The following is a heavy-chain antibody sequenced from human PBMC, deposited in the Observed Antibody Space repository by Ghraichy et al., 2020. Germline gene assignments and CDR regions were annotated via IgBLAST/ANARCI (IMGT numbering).Heavy chain of an antibody. D-gene: IGHD6-6*01. CDR3: ARIRDWGAALHYGMDV. CDR2: IDWDDDK. J-gene: IGHJ6*02. V-gene: IGHV2-70*01. CDR1: GFSLSTSGMC. Sequence: SGPTLVKPTQTLTLTCTFSGFSLSTSGMCVSWIRQPPGKALEWLALIDWDDDKYYSTSLKTRLTISKDTSKNQVVLTMTNMDPVDTATYYCARIRDWGAALHYGMDVWGQGTTVTVSS.